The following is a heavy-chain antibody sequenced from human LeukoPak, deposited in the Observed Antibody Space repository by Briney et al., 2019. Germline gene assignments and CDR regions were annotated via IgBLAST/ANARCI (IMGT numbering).Heavy chain of an antibody. Sequence: GGSLRLSCAASGFTFSSYWMIWVRQAPGQGLEWVANIKQDGSAKYYVDSVKGRFTISRDNAKNSLYLQMNSLRVEDTAVYYCTRDTGCSGGACYSFYDYWGQGTLVTVSS. D-gene: IGHD2-15*01. V-gene: IGHV3-7*01. CDR3: TRDTGCSGGACYSFYDY. CDR2: IKQDGSAK. J-gene: IGHJ4*02. CDR1: GFTFSSYW.